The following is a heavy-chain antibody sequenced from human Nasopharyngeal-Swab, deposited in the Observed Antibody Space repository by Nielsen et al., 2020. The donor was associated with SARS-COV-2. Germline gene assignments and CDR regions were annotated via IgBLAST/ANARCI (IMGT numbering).Heavy chain of an antibody. CDR3: ARASTVTTFFDL. Sequence: SETLSLTCTVSGGSISNYYWSWIRQPPGKGLEWIGEINHSGSTNYNPSLKSRVTISVDTSKNQFSLKLNSVTAADTAVYYCARASTVTTFFDLWGRGTLVTVSS. V-gene: IGHV4-34*01. CDR1: GGSISNYY. CDR2: INHSGST. D-gene: IGHD4-17*01. J-gene: IGHJ2*01.